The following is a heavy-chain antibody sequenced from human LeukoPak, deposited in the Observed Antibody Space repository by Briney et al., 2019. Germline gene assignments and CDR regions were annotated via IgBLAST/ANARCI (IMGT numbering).Heavy chain of an antibody. CDR3: VTDRPRRGVY. CDR1: GFDFSNYE. D-gene: IGHD3-16*01. CDR2: ISQTSDER. J-gene: IGHJ4*02. V-gene: IGHV3-48*03. Sequence: GGSLRLSCAASGFDFSNYEMDWVRQAPGKGLEWISYISQTSDERYYADSVEGRFTISRDNAKSALCLQINTLRVEDTAVYYCVTDRPRRGVYWGQGTLVTVSS.